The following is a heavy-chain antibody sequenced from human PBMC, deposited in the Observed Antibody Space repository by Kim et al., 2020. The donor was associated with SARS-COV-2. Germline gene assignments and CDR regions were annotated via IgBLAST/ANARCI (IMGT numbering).Heavy chain of an antibody. D-gene: IGHD3-10*01. CDR2: ISWDGGST. J-gene: IGHJ4*02. Sequence: GGSLRLSCAASGFTFDDYTMHWVRQAPGKGLEWVSLISWDGGSTYYADSVKGRFTISRDNSKNSLYLQMNSLRTEDTALYYCAKSYGSGSYYPPLYYFDYWGQGTLVTVSS. CDR1: GFTFDDYT. V-gene: IGHV3-43*01. CDR3: AKSYGSGSYYPPLYYFDY.